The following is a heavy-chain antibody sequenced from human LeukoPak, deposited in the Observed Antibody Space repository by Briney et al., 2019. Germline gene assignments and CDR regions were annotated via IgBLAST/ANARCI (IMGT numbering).Heavy chain of an antibody. CDR3: ARKGSGYALTH. V-gene: IGHV4-34*01. J-gene: IGHJ4*02. Sequence: PSETLSLTCAVYGGSFSGYYWSSIRQPPGKGLEWIGEINHSGSTNYNPSLKSRVTISVDTSKNQFSLKLSSVTAADTAVYYCARKGSGYALTHWGQGTLVTVSS. CDR2: INHSGST. CDR1: GGSFSGYY. D-gene: IGHD5-12*01.